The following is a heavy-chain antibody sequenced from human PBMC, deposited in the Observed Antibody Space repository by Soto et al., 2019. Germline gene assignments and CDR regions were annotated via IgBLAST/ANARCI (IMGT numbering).Heavy chain of an antibody. D-gene: IGHD3-22*01. V-gene: IGHV4-4*02. J-gene: IGHJ4*02. CDR3: ARVHTYYYDSSGRGFDY. CDR2: IYHSGST. CDR1: GGSISSSNW. Sequence: QVQLQESGPGLVKPSGTLSLTCAVSGGSISSSNWWSWVRQPPGKGLEWIGEIYHSGSTNYNPSLKSRVTIPVDKSKNQFSLKLSSVTAADTAVYYCARVHTYYYDSSGRGFDYWGQGTLVTVSS.